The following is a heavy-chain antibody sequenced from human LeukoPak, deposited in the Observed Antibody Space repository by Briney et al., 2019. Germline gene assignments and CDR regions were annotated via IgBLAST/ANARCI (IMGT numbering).Heavy chain of an antibody. J-gene: IGHJ4*02. Sequence: GGSLRLSCAASGFTFSSYAMHWVRQAPGKGLEWVAVISYDGSNKYYADSVKGRFTISRDNSKNTLYLQMNSLRAEDTAVYYCARDLLTMVRGVFGYWGQGTLVTVSS. D-gene: IGHD3-10*01. CDR1: GFTFSSYA. V-gene: IGHV3-30-3*01. CDR3: ARDLLTMVRGVFGY. CDR2: ISYDGSNK.